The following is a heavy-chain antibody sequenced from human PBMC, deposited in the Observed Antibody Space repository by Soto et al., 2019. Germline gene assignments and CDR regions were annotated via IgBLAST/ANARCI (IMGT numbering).Heavy chain of an antibody. CDR1: GFTFSSYA. Sequence: GGSLRLSCAASGFTFSSYAMSWVRQAPGKGLEWVSAISGSGGSTYYADSVKGRFTISGDNSKNTLYLQMNSLRAEDTAVYYCAKDGITGTTQSFFGGSYYYGMDVWGQGTTVTVSS. CDR2: ISGSGGST. V-gene: IGHV3-23*01. J-gene: IGHJ6*02. CDR3: AKDGITGTTQSFFGGSYYYGMDV. D-gene: IGHD1-7*01.